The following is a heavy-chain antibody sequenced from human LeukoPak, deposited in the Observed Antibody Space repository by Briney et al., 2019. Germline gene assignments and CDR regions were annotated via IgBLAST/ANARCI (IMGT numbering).Heavy chain of an antibody. D-gene: IGHD1-26*01. J-gene: IGHJ4*02. CDR2: IQPDGNDK. CDR3: AKRDRETEFDY. V-gene: IGHV3-30*02. CDR1: GFTFSIYG. Sequence: GGTLRLSCAASGFTFSIYGMHWVRQAPGKGLEWVALIQPDGNDKYYADSVKGRFTVSRDNSKNTLYLQLNSLRAEDTAVYYCAKRDRETEFDYWGQGTLVTVSS.